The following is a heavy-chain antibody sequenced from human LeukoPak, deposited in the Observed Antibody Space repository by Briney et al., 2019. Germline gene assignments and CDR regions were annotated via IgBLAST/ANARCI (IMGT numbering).Heavy chain of an antibody. Sequence: SETLSLTCGVSGYFVSSGYYWGWIRQPPGKGLEWIGNIYSTGSTYYNPSLKSRVTISVDTSNNQFSLKLSSVTSADTAVYYCASRTTVTSALSFDYWGQGSLVIVSS. V-gene: IGHV4-38-2*01. CDR2: IYSTGST. J-gene: IGHJ4*02. CDR3: ASRTTVTSALSFDY. D-gene: IGHD4-11*01. CDR1: GYFVSSGYY.